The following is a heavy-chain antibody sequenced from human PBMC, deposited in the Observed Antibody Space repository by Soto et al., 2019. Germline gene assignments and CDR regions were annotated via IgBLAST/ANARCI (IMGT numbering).Heavy chain of an antibody. CDR2: IYTSGST. CDR1: GGSISSYY. D-gene: IGHD3-3*01. V-gene: IGHV4-4*07. J-gene: IGHJ4*02. Sequence: ETLSLTCTVSGGSISSYYWSWIRQPAGKGLEWIGRIYTSGSTNYNPSLKSRVTMSVDTSKNQFSLKLSSVTAADTAVYYCARDGYDFWSGYPPFDYWGQGTLVTVSS. CDR3: ARDGYDFWSGYPPFDY.